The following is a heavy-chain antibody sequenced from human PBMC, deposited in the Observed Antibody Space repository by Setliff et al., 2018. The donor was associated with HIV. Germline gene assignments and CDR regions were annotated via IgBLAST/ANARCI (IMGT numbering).Heavy chain of an antibody. CDR2: FDPQDGKT. CDR1: GYTLTEVS. V-gene: IGHV1-24*01. D-gene: IGHD3-10*01. CDR3: ARGRLLWSGSYYYYYMDV. J-gene: IGHJ6*03. Sequence: ASVKVSCKISGYTLTEVSMHWVRQAPGKGLEWMGYFDPQDGKTIYAQKLQGRVTMTTDTSTSTAYMELSSLKTEDTAVYYCARGRLLWSGSYYYYYMDVWGKGATVTVSS.